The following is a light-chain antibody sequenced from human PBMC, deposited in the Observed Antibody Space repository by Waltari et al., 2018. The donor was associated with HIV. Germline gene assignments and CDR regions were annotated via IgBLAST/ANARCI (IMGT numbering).Light chain of an antibody. J-gene: IGKJ2*01. CDR1: QSVSSTY. CDR2: GAS. Sequence: EIVLTQSPGTLSLSPGERATLSCRASQSVSSTYLAWYQQRLGQASRLLMYGASSRATGVPDRFSGSGSGTDFTLTISRLEPEDCAVYYCQQYDTSPLFGQGTKLDFK. V-gene: IGKV3-20*01. CDR3: QQYDTSPL.